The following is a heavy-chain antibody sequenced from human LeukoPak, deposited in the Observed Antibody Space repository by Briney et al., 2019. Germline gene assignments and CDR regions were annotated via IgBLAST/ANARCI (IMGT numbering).Heavy chain of an antibody. V-gene: IGHV3-23*01. CDR1: GFTFSTYA. CDR3: AKDVRVGGGGMDV. D-gene: IGHD1-26*01. J-gene: IGHJ6*02. Sequence: PGGSLSLSCAASGFTFSTYATNWVRQAPGKGLEWVSLISDSGANKHYAASVKGRFTISRDNSKNTLSLQMNSLRPEDTAVYYCAKDVRVGGGGMDVWGQGTPVTVSS. CDR2: ISDSGANK.